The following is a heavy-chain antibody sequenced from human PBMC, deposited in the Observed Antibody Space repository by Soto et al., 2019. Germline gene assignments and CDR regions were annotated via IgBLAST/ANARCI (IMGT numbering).Heavy chain of an antibody. J-gene: IGHJ3*02. Sequence: QVQLVQSGAEVKKPGASVKVSCKASGYTFTSYYMHWVRQAPGQGLEWMGIINPSGGSTSYAQKFQGRVTMTRDTSTSTVYMELSSLRSEDTAVYYCARDGRRWLQNDAFDIWGQGTMVTVSS. CDR1: GYTFTSYY. CDR3: ARDGRRWLQNDAFDI. V-gene: IGHV1-46*01. D-gene: IGHD5-12*01. CDR2: INPSGGST.